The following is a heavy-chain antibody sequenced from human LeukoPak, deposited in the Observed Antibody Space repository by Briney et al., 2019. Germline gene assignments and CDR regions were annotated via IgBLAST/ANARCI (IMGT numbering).Heavy chain of an antibody. J-gene: IGHJ6*03. CDR1: GFTFSTYW. D-gene: IGHD6-6*01. Sequence: GGSLRLSCAASGFTFSTYWMHWVRQAPGKGLVWVSRINSAGSSTGYADSVKGRFTISRDNAKNSLYLQMNSLRAEDTALYYCARVQLVDYYYYSYMDVWGKGTTVTVSS. CDR3: ARVQLVDYYYYSYMDV. CDR2: INSAGSST. V-gene: IGHV3-74*01.